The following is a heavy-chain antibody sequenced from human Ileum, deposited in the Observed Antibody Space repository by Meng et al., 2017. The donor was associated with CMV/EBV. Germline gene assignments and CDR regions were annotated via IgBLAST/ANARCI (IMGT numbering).Heavy chain of an antibody. CDR3: ARPPPYTPDQSYDSRNWFDP. J-gene: IGHJ5*02. V-gene: IGHV4-39*01. CDR1: GCSISSSSYD. D-gene: IGHD3-3*01. CDR2: IYYSGST. Sequence: SETLSLTCTVSGCSISSSSYDWGWIRQPPGRGLEWIGSIYYSGSTYYNPAVKSRVTLSVDTSKNQFSLKLSSVTAADTAVYYCARPPPYTPDQSYDSRNWFDPWGQGTLVTVSS.